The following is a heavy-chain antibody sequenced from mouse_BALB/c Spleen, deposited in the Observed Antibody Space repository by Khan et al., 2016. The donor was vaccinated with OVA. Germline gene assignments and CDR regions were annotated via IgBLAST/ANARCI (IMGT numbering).Heavy chain of an antibody. V-gene: IGHV1-76*01. CDR3: ARSDTTSLDY. J-gene: IGHJ2*01. CDR1: GYTFTDYY. Sequence: QVQLKQSGTELARPGASVKLSCKASGYTFTDYYITWVKQSPGQGLEWIGEIYSGSGNNYYNEKFKGKATLTAEKSSNTAYLQLSSLTSEDSAVYFCARSDTTSLDYWGQGTTLTVSS. D-gene: IGHD1-1*01. CDR2: IYSGSGNN.